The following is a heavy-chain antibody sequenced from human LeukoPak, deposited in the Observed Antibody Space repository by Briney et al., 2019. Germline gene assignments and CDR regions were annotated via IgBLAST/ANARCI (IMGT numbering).Heavy chain of an antibody. V-gene: IGHV1-69*06. Sequence: SVKVSCKASGGTFSSYAISWGRQAPGQGLEWMGRIIPIFGTANYAQKFQGRVTITADKSTSTAYMELSSLRSEDTAVYYCAYSGSYWAPPYWGQGTLVTVSS. D-gene: IGHD1-26*01. CDR3: AYSGSYWAPPY. J-gene: IGHJ4*02. CDR2: IIPIFGTA. CDR1: GGTFSSYA.